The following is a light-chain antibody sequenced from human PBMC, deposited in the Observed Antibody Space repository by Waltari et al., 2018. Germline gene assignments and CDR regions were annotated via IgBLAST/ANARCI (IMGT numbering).Light chain of an antibody. Sequence: DVQMTQSPSSLSASVGDRVTITCQASQDIKTYLNWYQQKSGKAPKFVSYDVSHLATGVPSRFSGTGYGTQFTLTISSLQPEDIATYYCQQYEDESTFGGGTKVEVK. CDR2: DVS. V-gene: IGKV1-33*01. CDR1: QDIKTY. J-gene: IGKJ4*01. CDR3: QQYEDEST.